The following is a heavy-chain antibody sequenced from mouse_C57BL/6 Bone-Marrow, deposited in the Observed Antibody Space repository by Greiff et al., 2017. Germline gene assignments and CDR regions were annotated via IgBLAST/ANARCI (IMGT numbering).Heavy chain of an antibody. CDR3: ARQLGGTWFAY. CDR2: ISSGGSYT. D-gene: IGHD4-1*01. CDR1: GFTFSSYG. Sequence: EVQLVESGGDLVKPGGSLKLSCAASGFTFSSYGMSWVRQTPDKRLEWVATISSGGSYTYYPDSVKGRFTISRDNAKNTLYLQMSSLKSEDTAMYYCARQLGGTWFAYWGQGTLVTVSA. J-gene: IGHJ3*01. V-gene: IGHV5-6*01.